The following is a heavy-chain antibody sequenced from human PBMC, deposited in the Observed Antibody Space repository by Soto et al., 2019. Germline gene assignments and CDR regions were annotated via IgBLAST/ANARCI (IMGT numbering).Heavy chain of an antibody. CDR3: ARGRGYSYFPDSYYGMDV. CDR2: ISYDGSNK. Sequence: QVQLVESGGGVVQPGRSLRLSCAASGFTFSSYAMHWVRQAPGKGLEWVAVISYDGSNKYYADSVKGQFTISRDNSKNTLYRQMNSRRAEDTAVYYCARGRGYSYFPDSYYGMDVWGQGPTVTVSS. CDR1: GFTFSSYA. D-gene: IGHD5-18*01. V-gene: IGHV3-30-3*01. J-gene: IGHJ6*02.